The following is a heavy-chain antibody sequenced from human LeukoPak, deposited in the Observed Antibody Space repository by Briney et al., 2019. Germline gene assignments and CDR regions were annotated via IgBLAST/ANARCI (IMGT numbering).Heavy chain of an antibody. CDR1: GFPRRSNY. CDR2: IKSKTDGGTT. J-gene: IGHJ4*02. V-gene: IGHV3-15*01. D-gene: IGHD1-1*01. CDR3: TTDSTGTTILPFDY. Sequence: GSLRLSCAASGFPRRSNYMRWVRQAPGEGPEWVGRIKSKTDGGTTDYAAPVKGRFTISRDDSKNTLYLQMNSLKTEDTAVYYCTTDSTGTTILPFDYWGQGTLVTVSS.